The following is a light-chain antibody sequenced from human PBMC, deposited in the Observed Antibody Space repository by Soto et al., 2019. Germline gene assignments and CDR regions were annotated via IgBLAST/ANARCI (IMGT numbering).Light chain of an antibody. CDR1: SSDVGGYNY. Sequence: QSVLTQPASVSGSPGQSITISCTGTSSDVGGYNYVSWYQQHPGKAPKLMIYEVSNRPSGVSNRFSGSKSGNTASLTISGLQTDDEADYYCSSYTAPSTLVFGGGTKLTVL. CDR3: SSYTAPSTLV. J-gene: IGLJ2*01. V-gene: IGLV2-14*01. CDR2: EVS.